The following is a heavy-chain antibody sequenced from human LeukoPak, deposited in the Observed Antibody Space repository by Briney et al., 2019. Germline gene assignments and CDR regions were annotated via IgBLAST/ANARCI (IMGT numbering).Heavy chain of an antibody. V-gene: IGHV4-59*08. Sequence: SETLSLTCTVPGDSLSSYYSSWIRHPPGKGLEWVGYIYYSGSTNYNPSLKSRVTISVDTSKNQISLKLSYVTAADTAVYYCARHNEGYCSSTSCYAFDYWGQGTLVTVSS. J-gene: IGHJ4*02. CDR1: GDSLSSYY. D-gene: IGHD2-2*01. CDR2: IYYSGST. CDR3: ARHNEGYCSSTSCYAFDY.